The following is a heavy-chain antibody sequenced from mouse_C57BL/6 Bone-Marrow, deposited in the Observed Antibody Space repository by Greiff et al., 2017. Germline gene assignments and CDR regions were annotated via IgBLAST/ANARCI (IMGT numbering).Heavy chain of an antibody. V-gene: IGHV3-6*01. CDR3: ARYDSSSYYAMDY. D-gene: IGHD1-1*01. CDR2: ISYDGSN. J-gene: IGHJ4*01. CDR1: GYSFTSGYY. Sequence: EVKLEESGPGLVKPSPSLSLTCSVTGYSFTSGYYWYWIRKFPGNKLEWMGYISYDGSNNSNPSLKNLISITRDTSKSQLFLKLNSVTTEDTATYYCARYDSSSYYAMDYWGQGTSVTVSS.